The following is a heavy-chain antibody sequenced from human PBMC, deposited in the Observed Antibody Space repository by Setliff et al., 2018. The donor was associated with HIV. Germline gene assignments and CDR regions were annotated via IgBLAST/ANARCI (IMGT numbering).Heavy chain of an antibody. Sequence: GGSLRLSCAASGFTFSGYWMHWVRQSPGRGLLGVAHIKGDGSITKYADSVKGRFTISRDNAKNTLYLQMNSLRTEDTAVYYCARDYSYVGFDLWGRGTLVTVSS. V-gene: IGHV3-74*03. J-gene: IGHJ2*01. D-gene: IGHD4-4*01. CDR3: ARDYSYVGFDL. CDR2: IKGDGSIT. CDR1: GFTFSGYW.